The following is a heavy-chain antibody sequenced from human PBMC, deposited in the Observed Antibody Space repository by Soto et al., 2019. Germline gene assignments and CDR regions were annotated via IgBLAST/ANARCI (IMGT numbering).Heavy chain of an antibody. CDR2: ISSRNSFI. V-gene: IGHV3-21*01. D-gene: IGHD2-2*01. CDR1: GFTFNTYS. CDR3: ARGPAGSTRPYYYGMDV. Sequence: GESLKISCAASGFTFNTYSMNWVRQAPGKGLEWVSFISSRNSFIYYADSVRGRFTISRDNAKNSVFLQMNSLRVEDTAVYYCARGPAGSTRPYYYGMDVWGQGTTVTVSS. J-gene: IGHJ6*02.